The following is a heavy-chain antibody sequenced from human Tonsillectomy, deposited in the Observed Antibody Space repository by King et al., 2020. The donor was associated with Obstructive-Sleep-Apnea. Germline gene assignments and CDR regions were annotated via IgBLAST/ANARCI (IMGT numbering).Heavy chain of an antibody. J-gene: IGHJ6*02. D-gene: IGHD7-27*01. CDR3: ASDGIITGDRYYGMDV. CDR1: GFTFSSYV. CDR2: ISYDGSNK. V-gene: IGHV3-30*04. Sequence: VQLVESGGGVVQPGRSLRLSCAASGFTFSSYVMHWVRQAPGKGLEWVAVISYDGSNKYYADSVKGRFTISRDNSKNTLYLQMNSLRAEDTAVYYCASDGIITGDRYYGMDVWGQGTTVTVSS.